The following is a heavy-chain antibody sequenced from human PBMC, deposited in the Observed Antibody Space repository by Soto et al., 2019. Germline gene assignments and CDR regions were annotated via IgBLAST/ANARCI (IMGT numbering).Heavy chain of an antibody. J-gene: IGHJ4*02. V-gene: IGHV3-9*01. CDR2: ISWNSGSI. Sequence: GGSLRLSCAASGFTFDDYAMHWVRQAPEKGLEWVSGISWNSGSIGYADSVKGRFTISRDNSKNTLYLQMNSLRAEDTAVYYCAKLRSSGDGYWGQGTLVTVSS. CDR3: AKLRSSGDGY. D-gene: IGHD3-22*01. CDR1: GFTFDDYA.